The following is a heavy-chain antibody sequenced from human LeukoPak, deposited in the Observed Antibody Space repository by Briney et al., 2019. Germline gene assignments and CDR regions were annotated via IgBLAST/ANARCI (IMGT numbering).Heavy chain of an antibody. Sequence: GGSLRLSCAASGFTFSSYSMNWVRQAPGKGLEWVSYISSSSSTIYYADSVKGRFTISRDNAKNSLYLQMNSLRAEDTAVYYCARGTGYSSAGGFDPWGQGTLVTVSS. V-gene: IGHV3-48*01. CDR2: ISSSSSTI. D-gene: IGHD5-18*01. J-gene: IGHJ5*02. CDR3: ARGTGYSSAGGFDP. CDR1: GFTFSSYS.